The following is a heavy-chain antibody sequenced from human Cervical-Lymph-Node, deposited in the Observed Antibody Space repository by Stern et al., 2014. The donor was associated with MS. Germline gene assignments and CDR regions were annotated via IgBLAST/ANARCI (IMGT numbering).Heavy chain of an antibody. CDR2: ISWNSGSI. CDR3: AKDRSNYYYYGMDV. CDR1: GFTFDDYA. J-gene: IGHJ6*02. D-gene: IGHD2-2*01. Sequence: VQLLESGGGLVQPGRSLRLSCAASGFTFDDYAMHWVRQAPGKGLEWVSGISWNSGSIGYADSVKGRFTISRDNAKNSLYLQMNSLRAEDTALYYCAKDRSNYYYYGMDVWGQGTTVTVSS. V-gene: IGHV3-9*01.